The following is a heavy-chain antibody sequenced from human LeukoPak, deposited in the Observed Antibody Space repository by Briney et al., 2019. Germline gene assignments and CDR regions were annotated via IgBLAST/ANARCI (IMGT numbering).Heavy chain of an antibody. D-gene: IGHD6-19*01. CDR2: ISTDGSST. J-gene: IGHJ4*02. CDR1: GFTFSSNW. CDR3: SRASSSVPNLLDY. V-gene: IGHV3-74*01. Sequence: GGSLRLSCAASGFTFSSNWMHWVRQGPGKGLVWVSRISTDGSSTTYADSVKGRFTIPRDNAKNTLYLQMNSLRAEDTVVYYCSRASSSVPNLLDYWGQGTLVTVSS.